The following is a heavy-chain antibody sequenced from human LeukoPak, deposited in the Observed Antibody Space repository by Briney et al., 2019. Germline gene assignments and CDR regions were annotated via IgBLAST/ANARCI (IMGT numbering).Heavy chain of an antibody. CDR2: MNPNSGNT. Sequence: GASVKVSCKASGYTFTSYDINWVRQATGQGLEWMGWMNPNSGNTGYAQKFQGRVTITRNTSISTAYMELSSLRSEDTAVYYCARPPNCSSTSCYGYYYGMDVWGQGTTATVSS. V-gene: IGHV1-8*01. CDR1: GYTFTSYD. CDR3: ARPPNCSSTSCYGYYYGMDV. D-gene: IGHD2-2*01. J-gene: IGHJ6*02.